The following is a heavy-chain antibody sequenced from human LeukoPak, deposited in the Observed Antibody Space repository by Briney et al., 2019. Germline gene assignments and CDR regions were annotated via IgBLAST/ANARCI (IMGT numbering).Heavy chain of an antibody. CDR3: ARGKVATTSLFDY. CDR1: GGSISSGGYY. Sequence: PSQTLSLTCTVSGGSISSGGYYWSWIRQPPGKGLEWIGYIYYSGSTNYNPSLKSRVTISVDTSKNQFSLKLSSVTAADTAVYYCARGKVATTSLFDYWGQGTLVTVSS. CDR2: IYYSGST. J-gene: IGHJ4*02. V-gene: IGHV4-61*08. D-gene: IGHD5-12*01.